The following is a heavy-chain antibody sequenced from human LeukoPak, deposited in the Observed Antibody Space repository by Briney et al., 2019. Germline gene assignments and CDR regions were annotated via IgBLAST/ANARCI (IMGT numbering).Heavy chain of an antibody. V-gene: IGHV3-30*02. CDR2: IRYDGSNK. CDR1: GFTFSSYG. J-gene: IGHJ4*02. Sequence: GGSLRLSCAASGFTFSSYGMHWVRQAPGKGLEWVAFIRYDGSNKYYADSVKGRFTISRDNSKNTLYLQMNSLRAEDTAVYYCARAYQGYDYLAPDFDYWGQGTLVTVSS. CDR3: ARAYQGYDYLAPDFDY. D-gene: IGHD5-12*01.